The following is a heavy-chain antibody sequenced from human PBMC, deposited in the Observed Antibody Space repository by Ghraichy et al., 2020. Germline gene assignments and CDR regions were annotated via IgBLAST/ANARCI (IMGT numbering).Heavy chain of an antibody. CDR2: IYYSGST. D-gene: IGHD5-18*01. V-gene: IGHV4-59*01. CDR3: ARDPGYSYGDGWFDP. Sequence: SQTISLTCTVSGGSISSYYWSWIRQPPGKGLEWIGYIYYSGSTNYNPSLKSRVTISVDTSKNQFSLKLSSVTAADTAVYYCARDPGYSYGDGWFDPWGQGTLVTVSS. CDR1: GGSISSYY. J-gene: IGHJ5*02.